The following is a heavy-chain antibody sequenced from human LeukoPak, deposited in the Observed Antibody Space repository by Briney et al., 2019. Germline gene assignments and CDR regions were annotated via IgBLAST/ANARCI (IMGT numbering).Heavy chain of an antibody. D-gene: IGHD6-13*01. CDR2: ISSSSSYI. V-gene: IGHV3-21*01. Sequence: GGSLRLSCAASGFTFSSYSMNWVRQAPGKGLEWVSSISSSSSYIYYADSVKGRFTISRDNAKNSLYLQMNSLRAEDTAVYYCAKNPGISAAATTSDFDYWGQGTLVTVSS. CDR3: AKNPGISAAATTSDFDY. CDR1: GFTFSSYS. J-gene: IGHJ4*02.